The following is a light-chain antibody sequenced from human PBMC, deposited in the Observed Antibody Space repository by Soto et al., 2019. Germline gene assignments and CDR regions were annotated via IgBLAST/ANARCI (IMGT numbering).Light chain of an antibody. CDR2: DAS. V-gene: IGKV1-33*01. CDR3: QQYDNLPLT. Sequence: DIQMTQSPSSLSASVGYRVTITCQASQDISNYLNWYQQKPGKAPKLLIYDASNLETGVPSRFSGSGSGTDFTFTISSLQPEDIATYYCQQYDNLPLTFGGGTKVDSK. J-gene: IGKJ4*01. CDR1: QDISNY.